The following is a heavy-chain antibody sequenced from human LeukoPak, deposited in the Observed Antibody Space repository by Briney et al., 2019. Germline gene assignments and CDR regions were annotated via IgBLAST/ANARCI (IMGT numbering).Heavy chain of an antibody. CDR2: VRPSGGGT. D-gene: IGHD3-22*01. CDR3: ARGSGYYPLGGMDV. CDR1: GFTFSTYA. J-gene: IGHJ6*02. Sequence: GGSLRLSCAASGFTFSTYAVSWVRQAPGKGLEWVSAVRPSGGGTFYADSVKGRFTVSRDNSKNTLYLQMNSLRAEDTAVYYCARGSGYYPLGGMDVWGQGTTVTVSS. V-gene: IGHV3-23*01.